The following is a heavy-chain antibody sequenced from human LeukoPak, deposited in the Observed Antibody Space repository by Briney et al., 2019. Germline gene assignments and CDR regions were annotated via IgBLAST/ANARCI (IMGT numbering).Heavy chain of an antibody. Sequence: GGSLIFSCAASGLTFSNSWISWARQAPGRGLEWVATIKVDGSEKYYVDSVTSRFAISRDNAKNSLYLQMNSLRAEDTAVYYSSSGSYFNYWGQGTLVTVSS. J-gene: IGHJ4*02. V-gene: IGHV3-7*01. CDR1: GLTFSNSW. CDR3: SSGSYFNY. D-gene: IGHD1-26*01. CDR2: IKVDGSEK.